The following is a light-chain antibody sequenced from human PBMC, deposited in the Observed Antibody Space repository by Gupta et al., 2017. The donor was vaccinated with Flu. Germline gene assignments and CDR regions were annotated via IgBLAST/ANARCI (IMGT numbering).Light chain of an antibody. Sequence: GKTITIWCHSNPGSIGRNYMQCCQQRPRSSPPPVLSDHDQRPSGVPERFSASIVSSSHSASLPLSGLQNEDKADYYCQSFHSSALPWLFGG. V-gene: IGLV6-57*01. J-gene: IGLJ3*02. CDR2: DHD. CDR1: PGSIGRNY. CDR3: QSFHSSALPWL.